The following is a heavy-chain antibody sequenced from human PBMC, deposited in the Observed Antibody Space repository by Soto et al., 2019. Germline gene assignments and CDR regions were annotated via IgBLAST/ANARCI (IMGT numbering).Heavy chain of an antibody. CDR3: GRGSGLTGFDP. V-gene: IGHV1-18*01. D-gene: IGHD3-10*01. Sequence: ASVKGSCKASGYTFTIYCISWVRQAPGQGLEWMGWISAYNGNTNYAQKLQGRVTMTTDTSTSTAYMELRSLRSEDTAVYYCGRGSGLTGFDPWCQENLLTVSS. CDR2: ISAYNGNT. J-gene: IGHJ5*02. CDR1: GYTFTIYC.